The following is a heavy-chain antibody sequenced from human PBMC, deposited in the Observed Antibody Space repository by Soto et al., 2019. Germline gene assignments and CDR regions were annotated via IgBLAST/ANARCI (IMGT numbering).Heavy chain of an antibody. D-gene: IGHD3-10*01. V-gene: IGHV4-31*03. CDR1: GGSISSGGYY. CDR3: ASGGRRSPGMDV. CDR2: IYYSGST. Sequence: SETLSLTCTVSGGSISSGGYYWSWIRQHPGKGLEWIGYIYYSGSTYYNPSLKSRVTISVDTSKNQFSLKLSSVTAADTAVYYCASGGRRSPGMDVWGQGTTVTVSS. J-gene: IGHJ6*02.